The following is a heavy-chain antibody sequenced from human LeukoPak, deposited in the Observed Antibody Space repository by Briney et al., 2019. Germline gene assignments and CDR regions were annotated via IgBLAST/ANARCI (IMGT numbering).Heavy chain of an antibody. Sequence: ASVKVSCKASGYTFTGYYMHWVRQAPGQGLEWMGWINPNSGGTNYAQKFQGRVTMTRDTSISTAYMELSRLRSDDTAVYYCARDLGGYSGHDYGYWGQGTLVTVSS. J-gene: IGHJ4*02. CDR3: ARDLGGYSGHDYGY. V-gene: IGHV1-2*02. CDR1: GYTFTGYY. CDR2: INPNSGGT. D-gene: IGHD5-12*01.